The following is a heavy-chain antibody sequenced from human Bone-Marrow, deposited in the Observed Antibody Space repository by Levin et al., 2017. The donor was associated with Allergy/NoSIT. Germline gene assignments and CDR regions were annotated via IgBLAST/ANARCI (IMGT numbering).Heavy chain of an antibody. Sequence: SETLSLTCTVSGDSVSSAYYYWNWIRQPPGTSLEWIGYIYYTGTTTYNPSLTSRVTISVDTSKNQISLHLRSVDAADTAIYYCASGPFSGGYYFRVDQWGQGTLVSVSS. CDR1: GDSVSSAYYY. D-gene: IGHD1-26*01. CDR2: IYYTGTT. CDR3: ASGPFSGGYYFRVDQ. J-gene: IGHJ4*02. V-gene: IGHV4-61*01.